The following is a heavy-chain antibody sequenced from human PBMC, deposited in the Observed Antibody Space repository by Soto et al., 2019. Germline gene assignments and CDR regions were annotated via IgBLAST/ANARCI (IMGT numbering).Heavy chain of an antibody. V-gene: IGHV3-30*03. CDR1: GFTFSNYG. CDR3: ARAGYASSWSPHFYYATAV. D-gene: IGHD6-19*01. CDR2: ISYDGSDK. Sequence: GGSLRLSCAASGFTFSNYGVHWVRQAPGKGLEWVAVISYDGSDKYQADSVKGRFTISRDNSKNTLFLQMNHLRPEDTAVYYCARAGYASSWSPHFYYATAVSGPGTSVTVSS. J-gene: IGHJ6*02.